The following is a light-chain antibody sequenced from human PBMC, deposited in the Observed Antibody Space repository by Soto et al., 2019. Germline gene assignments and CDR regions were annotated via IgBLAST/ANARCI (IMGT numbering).Light chain of an antibody. V-gene: IGLV2-11*01. J-gene: IGLJ3*02. Sequence: QSALTQPRSVSGSPGQSVTISCTGTSGDVGGYNFVSWYQQHPGKAPTLMIFDVSQRPSGVPDRFSGSKSGITASLTISGLQADDEADYYCCSYGGSYTWVFGGGTKLTVL. CDR2: DVS. CDR3: CSYGGSYTWV. CDR1: SGDVGGYNF.